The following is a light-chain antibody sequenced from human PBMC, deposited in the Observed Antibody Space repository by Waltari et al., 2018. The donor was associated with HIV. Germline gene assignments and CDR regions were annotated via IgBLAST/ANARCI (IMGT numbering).Light chain of an antibody. J-gene: IGLJ3*02. V-gene: IGLV1-47*01. CDR1: SSNTGTNH. CDR2: RSN. Sequence: QSVLTQPASPSGTPGQRVTSPGAGSSSNTGTNHVYCYQQRPGTAPKDLIYRSNQRPSGVPDRFSGSKSCTSASLAISGLRSEDEADYYCAAWDDSLSGPVFGGGTKVTVL. CDR3: AAWDDSLSGPV.